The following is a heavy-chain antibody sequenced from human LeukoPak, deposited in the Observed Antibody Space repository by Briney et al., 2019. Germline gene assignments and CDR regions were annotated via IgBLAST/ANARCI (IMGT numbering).Heavy chain of an antibody. CDR2: ISYDGSNK. Sequence: QPGRSLRLSCAASGFTFSSYGMHWVRQAPGKGLEWVAVISYDGSNKYYADSVKGRFIISRDNSKNTLYLQMNSLRAEDTAVYYCATGAEYFQHWGQGTLVTVSS. CDR1: GFTFSSYG. CDR3: ATGAEYFQH. V-gene: IGHV3-30*03. J-gene: IGHJ1*01.